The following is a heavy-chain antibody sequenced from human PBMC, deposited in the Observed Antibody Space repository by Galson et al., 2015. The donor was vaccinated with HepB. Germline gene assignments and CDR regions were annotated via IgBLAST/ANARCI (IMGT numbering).Heavy chain of an antibody. D-gene: IGHD2-15*01. J-gene: IGHJ5*02. Sequence: SVKVSCKASGYTLSSYSITWVRQAPGQGLEWVGWFSPYRRDTNFARKFQGRVTMTTDTFTSTAYMELRSLRPDDTAVYYCARGALVAVVGGTLNNWFDPWGQGTLVTVSS. V-gene: IGHV1-18*01. CDR1: GYTLSSYS. CDR3: ARGALVAVVGGTLNNWFDP. CDR2: FSPYRRDT.